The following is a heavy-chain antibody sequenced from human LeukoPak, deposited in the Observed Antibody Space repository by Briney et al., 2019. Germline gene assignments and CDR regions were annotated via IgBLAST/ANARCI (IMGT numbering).Heavy chain of an antibody. D-gene: IGHD4-23*01. J-gene: IGHJ6*03. V-gene: IGHV4-61*02. CDR2: IYTSGST. CDR3: ARDSGKLHHLYYYYMGV. Sequence: PSQTLSLTCTVSGGSISSGSYYWSWIRQPAGKGLEWIGRIYTSGSTNYNPSLKSRVTISVDTSKNQFSLKLSSVTAADTAVYYCARDSGKLHHLYYYYMGVWGKGTTVTVSS. CDR1: GGSISSGSYY.